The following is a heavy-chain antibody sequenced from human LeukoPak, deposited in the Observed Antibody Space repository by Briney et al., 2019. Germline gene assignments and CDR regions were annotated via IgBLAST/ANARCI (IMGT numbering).Heavy chain of an antibody. D-gene: IGHD3-22*01. Sequence: SETLSLTCTVSGGSISSYYWSWIRQPAGKGLEWIGRIYTRGSTNYNPSLKSRVTMSVDTSKNQFSLKLGAVTAADTAVYYCAREDYYDSSGYPYYYGMDVWGQGTTVTVSS. J-gene: IGHJ6*02. CDR2: IYTRGST. CDR3: AREDYYDSSGYPYYYGMDV. V-gene: IGHV4-4*07. CDR1: GGSISSYY.